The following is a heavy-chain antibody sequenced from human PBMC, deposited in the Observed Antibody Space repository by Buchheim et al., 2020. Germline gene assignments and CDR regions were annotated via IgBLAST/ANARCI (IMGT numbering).Heavy chain of an antibody. CDR3: ASPRARPFYTVTKYYGMDV. Sequence: QLQLQESGPGLVKPSETLSLTCTVSGGSISSSSYYWGWIRQPPGKGLEWIGSIYYSGSTYYNPSLKSRVTISVDTSKNQFSLKLSSVTAADTAVYYCASPRARPFYTVTKYYGMDVWGQGTT. V-gene: IGHV4-39*07. CDR1: GGSISSSSYY. CDR2: IYYSGST. D-gene: IGHD4-17*01. J-gene: IGHJ6*02.